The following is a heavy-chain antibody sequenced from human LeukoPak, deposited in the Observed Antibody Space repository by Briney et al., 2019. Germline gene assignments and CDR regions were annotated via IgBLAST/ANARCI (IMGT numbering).Heavy chain of an antibody. J-gene: IGHJ4*02. Sequence: GSGPTLVNPTQTLTLTCTFSGFSLSTYGVGVAWIRQPPGKALEWLALIYWDDDKRYTPSLKSRLTITKDTSKNQVVLTMTNMDPVDTATYYCAHTDLLPYSGSDFDSWGQGTLVTVSS. V-gene: IGHV2-5*02. CDR3: AHTDLLPYSGSDFDS. CDR2: IYWDDDK. CDR1: GFSLSTYGVG. D-gene: IGHD3-10*01.